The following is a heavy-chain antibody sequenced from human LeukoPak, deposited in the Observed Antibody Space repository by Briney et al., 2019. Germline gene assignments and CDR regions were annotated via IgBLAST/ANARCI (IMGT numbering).Heavy chain of an antibody. CDR1: GFTFSSYA. CDR3: AEDAGSSSWYAPYYYYYGMDV. Sequence: AGGSLRLSCAASGFTFSSYAISWVRQAPGKGLEWVSAISGSGGSTYYADSVKGRFTISRDNSKNTLYLQMNSLRAEDTAVYYCAEDAGSSSWYAPYYYYYGMDVWGQGTTVTVSS. J-gene: IGHJ6*02. V-gene: IGHV3-23*01. D-gene: IGHD6-13*01. CDR2: ISGSGGST.